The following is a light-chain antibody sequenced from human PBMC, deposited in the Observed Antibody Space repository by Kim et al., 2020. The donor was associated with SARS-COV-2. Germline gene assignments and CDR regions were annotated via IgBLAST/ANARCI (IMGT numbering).Light chain of an antibody. CDR1: SDSVSTNYY. CDR3: VLYMGGGISL. V-gene: IGLV8-61*01. J-gene: IGLJ2*01. Sequence: QTVVTQEPSLSVSPGETVTVTCGLSSDSVSTNYYPSWYQQTPGQPPRTLIYTTNIRSSGVPDRFSGSIVGNKAALTITGAQADDECDYYCVLYMGGGISLFGGGTKLTVL. CDR2: TTN.